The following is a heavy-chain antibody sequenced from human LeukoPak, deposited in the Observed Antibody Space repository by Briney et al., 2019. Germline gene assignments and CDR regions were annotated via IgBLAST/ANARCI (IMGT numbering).Heavy chain of an antibody. D-gene: IGHD3-10*01. CDR1: GGSISSSNW. CDR3: ARGSYGITMVRGNAFDI. Sequence: SGTLSLTCAVSGGSISSSNWWSWVRQPPGKGLEWIGEIYHSGSTNYNPSLKSRVTISVDTSKNQFSLKLSSVTAADTAVYYCARGSYGITMVRGNAFDIWGQGTMVTVSS. V-gene: IGHV4-4*02. J-gene: IGHJ3*02. CDR2: IYHSGST.